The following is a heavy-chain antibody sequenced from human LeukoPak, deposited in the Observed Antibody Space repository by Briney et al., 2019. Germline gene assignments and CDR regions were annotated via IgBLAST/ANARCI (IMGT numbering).Heavy chain of an antibody. V-gene: IGHV3-53*01. CDR2: IYSGGST. CDR3: AKDDAWLQYGD. J-gene: IGHJ4*02. D-gene: IGHD5-24*01. Sequence: GGSLRLSCPASGFTVSSNYMSWVRQAPGKGLEWVSVIYSGGSTYYADSVKGRFTISRDNSKNTLYLQMNSLRPEDTAVYYCAKDDAWLQYGDWGRGTLVTVSS. CDR1: GFTVSSNY.